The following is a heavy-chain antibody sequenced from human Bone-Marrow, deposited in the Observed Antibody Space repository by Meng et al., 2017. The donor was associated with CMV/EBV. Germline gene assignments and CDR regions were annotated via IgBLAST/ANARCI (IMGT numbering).Heavy chain of an antibody. V-gene: IGHV3-72*01. CDR1: GFTFSDHY. Sequence: GESLKISCAASGFTFSDHYMDWVRQAPGKGLEWVGRVRQRSYTTEYAASVKVRFTISRDDSNNSLFLQMNSLKTGDTAVYFCVRVTSSESYSFDYWGQGTLVTVSS. J-gene: IGHJ4*02. D-gene: IGHD3-10*01. CDR2: VRQRSYTT. CDR3: VRVTSSESYSFDY.